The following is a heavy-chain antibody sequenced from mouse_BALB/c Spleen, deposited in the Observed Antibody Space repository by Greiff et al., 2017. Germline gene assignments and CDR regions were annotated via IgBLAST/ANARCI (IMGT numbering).Heavy chain of an antibody. Sequence: EVKLVESGGGLVQPGGSRKLSCAASGFTFSSFGMHWVRQAPEKGLEWVAYISSGSSTIYYADTVKGRFTISRDNPKNTLFLQMTSLRSEDTAMYYCAREARATFYAMDYWGQGTSVTVSS. CDR1: GFTFSSFG. CDR2: ISSGSSTI. V-gene: IGHV5-17*02. CDR3: AREARATFYAMDY. J-gene: IGHJ4*01. D-gene: IGHD3-1*01.